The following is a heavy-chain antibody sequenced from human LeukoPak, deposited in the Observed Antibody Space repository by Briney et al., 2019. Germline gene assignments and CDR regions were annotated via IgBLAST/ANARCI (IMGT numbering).Heavy chain of an antibody. V-gene: IGHV4-34*01. CDR3: ARHPYSSGWADY. Sequence: TSETLSLTCAVYGGSFSGYYWSWIRQPPGKGLEWIGEINHSGSTNYNPSLKSRVTISVDTSKNQFSLKLSSVTAADTAVFYCARHPYSSGWADYWGQGTLVTVSS. D-gene: IGHD6-19*01. CDR1: GGSFSGYY. J-gene: IGHJ4*02. CDR2: INHSGST.